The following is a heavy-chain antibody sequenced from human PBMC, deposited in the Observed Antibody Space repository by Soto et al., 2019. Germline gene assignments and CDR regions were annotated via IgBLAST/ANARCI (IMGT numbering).Heavy chain of an antibody. D-gene: IGHD3-10*01. J-gene: IGHJ4*02. Sequence: EVQLVESGGGLVQPGGSLRLSCAASGFTVSSNYMSWVRQGPGKGLEWVSVIYSGGSTYYADSVKGRFTISRDNSKNTLYLQMNSLRAEDTAVYYCASSAGTYYYGSGSYYNFDYWGQGTLVTVSS. CDR1: GFTVSSNY. V-gene: IGHV3-66*01. CDR3: ASSAGTYYYGSGSYYNFDY. CDR2: IYSGGST.